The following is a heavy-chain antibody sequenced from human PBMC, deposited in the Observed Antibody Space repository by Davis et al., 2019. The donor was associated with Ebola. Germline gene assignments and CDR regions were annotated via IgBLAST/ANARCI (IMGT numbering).Heavy chain of an antibody. V-gene: IGHV1-3*01. Sequence: ASVKVSCKASGYTFTTYTVHWVRQAPGQSLEWMGYVNPGNGDTKYSQKFQGRVTITRDTSASTVYIEVSSLTFEDTAVYYCARDGLELHLPDFWGPGTLVTVSS. J-gene: IGHJ4*02. CDR2: VNPGNGDT. CDR1: GYTFTTYT. CDR3: ARDGLELHLPDF. D-gene: IGHD1-7*01.